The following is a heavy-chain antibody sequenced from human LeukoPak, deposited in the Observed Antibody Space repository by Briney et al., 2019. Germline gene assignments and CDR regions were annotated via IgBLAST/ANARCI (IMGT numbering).Heavy chain of an antibody. CDR3: ARAAVSTRSRFDS. Sequence: KTSETLSLTCTVSGGSISSYYWSWIRQPPGKGLEWTAYIYNSGNTNYKPSLKSRVTISVDMSKNQFSLKLSSVTAADTAVYYCARAAVSTRSRFDSWGQGTLVTVSS. V-gene: IGHV4-59*01. J-gene: IGHJ4*02. D-gene: IGHD5/OR15-5a*01. CDR2: IYNSGNT. CDR1: GGSISSYY.